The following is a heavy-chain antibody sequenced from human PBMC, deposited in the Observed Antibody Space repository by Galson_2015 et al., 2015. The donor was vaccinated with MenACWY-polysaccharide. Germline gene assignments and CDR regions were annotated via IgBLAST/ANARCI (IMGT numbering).Heavy chain of an antibody. CDR2: INTNTGNP. J-gene: IGHJ3*02. D-gene: IGHD3-10*01. CDR3: ARAGITMPNSRDAFDI. Sequence: SCKAAGYTFTNSAINWVRQAPGQGLEWMGWINTNTGNPTYAQGFTGRFVFSLDTSVSTTYLQVSSLKAEDTAVYYCARAGITMPNSRDAFDIWGQGTLVTVSS. V-gene: IGHV7-4-1*02. CDR1: GYTFTNSA.